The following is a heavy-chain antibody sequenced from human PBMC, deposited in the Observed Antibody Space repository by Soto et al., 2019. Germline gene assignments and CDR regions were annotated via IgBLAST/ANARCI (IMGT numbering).Heavy chain of an antibody. CDR3: AKSDRKLPLWFTIGDV. J-gene: IGHJ6*02. CDR1: GFIFSRYG. V-gene: IGHV3-30*18. D-gene: IGHD3-10*01. Sequence: WGSLRLSCSASGFIFSRYGMHWVRQAQSKGLEGVAVISYDGRNKYYTSAVKGRFTISRDNSRNTLFLQMSSLRTEDTAVYFCAKSDRKLPLWFTIGDVWGQGTTVTVSS. CDR2: ISYDGRNK.